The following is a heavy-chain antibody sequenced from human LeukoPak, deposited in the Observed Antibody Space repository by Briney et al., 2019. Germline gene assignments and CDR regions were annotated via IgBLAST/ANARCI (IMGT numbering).Heavy chain of an antibody. V-gene: IGHV4-34*01. D-gene: IGHD3-22*01. CDR1: GGSFSGYY. CDR2: INHSGST. J-gene: IGHJ4*02. CDR3: ARSGYYPFAY. Sequence: SETLSLTCAVYGGSFSGYYWSWIRQPPGKGLEWIGEINHSGSTNYNPSLKSRVTISVDTSKNQFSLKLSSVTAADTAVYYCARSGYYPFAYWGQGTLVTVSS.